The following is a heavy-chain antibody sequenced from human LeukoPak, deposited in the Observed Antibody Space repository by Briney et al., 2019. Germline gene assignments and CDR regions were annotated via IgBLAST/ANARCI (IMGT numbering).Heavy chain of an antibody. V-gene: IGHV1-2*02. CDR1: GYTFTGYY. CDR3: ARDRERYYDSSGYYFDY. D-gene: IGHD3-22*01. J-gene: IGHJ4*02. Sequence: ASVQVSCKASGYTFTGYYMHWVRQAPGQGLEWMGWINPNSGGTNYAQKFQGRVTMTRDTSISTAYMELSRLRSDDTAVYYCARDRERYYDSSGYYFDYWGQGTLVTVSS. CDR2: INPNSGGT.